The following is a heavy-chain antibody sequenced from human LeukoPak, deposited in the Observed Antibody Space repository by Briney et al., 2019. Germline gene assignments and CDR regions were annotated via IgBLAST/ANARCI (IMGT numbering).Heavy chain of an antibody. CDR1: GGSISSYY. J-gene: IGHJ4*02. D-gene: IGHD4-23*01. Sequence: SETLSLTCTVSGGSISSYYWGWIRQPPGKGLEWIGSIYYSGSTYYNPPLQSRVTISVDTSKDHFSLKLSSVTAADTAVYYCARHPRYGGDSGVFDSWGQGTLVTVSS. CDR2: IYYSGST. CDR3: ARHPRYGGDSGVFDS. V-gene: IGHV4-39*01.